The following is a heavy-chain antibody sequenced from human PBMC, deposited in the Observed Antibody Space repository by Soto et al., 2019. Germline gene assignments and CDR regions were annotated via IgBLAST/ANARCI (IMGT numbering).Heavy chain of an antibody. CDR1: GGSFSGYY. D-gene: IGHD1-1*01. CDR3: ARSTTGTTENYYYYYMDV. CDR2: INHSGST. Sequence: SETLSLTCAVYGGSFSGYYWSWIRQPPGKGLEWIGEINHSGSTNYNPFLKSRVTISVDTSKNQFSLKLSSVTAADTAVYYCARSTTGTTENYYYYYMDVWGKGTTVTVSS. V-gene: IGHV4-34*01. J-gene: IGHJ6*03.